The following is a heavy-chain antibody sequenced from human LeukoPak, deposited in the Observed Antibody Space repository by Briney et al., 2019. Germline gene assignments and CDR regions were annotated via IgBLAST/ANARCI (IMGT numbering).Heavy chain of an antibody. D-gene: IGHD3-10*01. CDR2: IIPIFGTA. J-gene: IGHJ5*02. CDR1: GGTFSSYA. CDR3: ARGGSGSYFSWLDP. V-gene: IGHV1-69*05. Sequence: SVKVFCKASGGTFSSYAISWVRQAPGQGLEWMGGIIPIFGTANYAQKFQGRVTMTRDTSISTAYMELSRLRSDDTAVYYCARGGSGSYFSWLDPWGQGTLVTVSS.